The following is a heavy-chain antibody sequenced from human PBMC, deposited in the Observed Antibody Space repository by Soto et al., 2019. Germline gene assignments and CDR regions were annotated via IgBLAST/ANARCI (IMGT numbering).Heavy chain of an antibody. D-gene: IGHD6-13*01. CDR1: GFTFDDYA. CDR2: ISCNSGSI. CDR3: AQDIRPGSSSVWEACDY. J-gene: IGHJ4*02. V-gene: IGHV3-9*01. Sequence: EVQLVESGGGLVQPGRSLRLSCAASGFTFDDYAMHWVRQAPGKGLEWVSGISCNSGSIGYADSVKGRFTISRDNTKNTLYLQLHGVSAEDTASYYCAQDIRPGSSSVWEACDYWSQGTLVVVSS.